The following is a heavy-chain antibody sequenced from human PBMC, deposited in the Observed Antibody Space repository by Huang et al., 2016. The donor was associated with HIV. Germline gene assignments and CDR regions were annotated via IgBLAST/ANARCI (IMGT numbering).Heavy chain of an antibody. Sequence: QVQLVVSGGGVVQPGRSLRISCAASGFILCDYAIHWVREATGKGLEVVALISYEWNDKFYSDAVRGRFTSSRDNFNNPLYLRMNSLRHEDTALYYCARFGKRLPMLRGEDVIGDIWGQGTMVIVSS. CDR3: ARFGKRLPMLRGEDVIGDI. CDR1: GFILCDYA. V-gene: IGHV3-30-3*01. D-gene: IGHD3-10*01. J-gene: IGHJ3*02. CDR2: ISYEWNDK.